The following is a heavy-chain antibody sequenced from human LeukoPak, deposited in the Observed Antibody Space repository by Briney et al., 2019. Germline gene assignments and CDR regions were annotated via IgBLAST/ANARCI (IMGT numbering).Heavy chain of an antibody. CDR1: GYTFTSYD. CDR2: MNPNSGNT. J-gene: IGHJ4*02. D-gene: IGHD3-22*01. CDR3: ARAGNYYDSSGYYY. Sequence: ASVKVSCKASGYTFTSYDINWVRQATGQGLEWMGWMNPNSGNTGYAQKFQGRVTMTTDTSTGTAYMELRSLRSDDTAVYYCARAGNYYDSSGYYYWGQGTLVTVSS. V-gene: IGHV1-8*01.